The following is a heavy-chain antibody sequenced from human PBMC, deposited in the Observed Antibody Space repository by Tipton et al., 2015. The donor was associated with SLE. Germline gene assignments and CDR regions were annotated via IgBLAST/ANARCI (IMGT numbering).Heavy chain of an antibody. Sequence: TLSLTCTVSGGSISSGSYYWSWIRQHPGKGLEWIGYIYYSGSTYYNPSLKSRVTISVDTSKNQFSLKLSSVTAADTAVYYCASFRALLKGSGFDLWGRGTLVTVSS. CDR1: GGSISSGSYY. V-gene: IGHV4-31*03. J-gene: IGHJ2*01. D-gene: IGHD3-10*01. CDR3: ASFRALLKGSGFDL. CDR2: IYYSGST.